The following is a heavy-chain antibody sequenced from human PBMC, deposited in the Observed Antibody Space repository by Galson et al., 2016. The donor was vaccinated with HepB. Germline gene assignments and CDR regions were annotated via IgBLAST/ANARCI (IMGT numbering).Heavy chain of an antibody. CDR3: ARDYGDYGALLGFDY. D-gene: IGHD4-17*01. CDR1: GFSLTTSGMR. CDR2: IDWDDEK. Sequence: PALVKPTQTLTLTCTFSGFSLTTSGMRVSWIRQPPGKALEWLARIDWDDEKTYSTSLGTRLSISKDTSKNQVVLTMTNMDPVDTATYYCARDYGDYGALLGFDYWGQGTLVSVSS. V-gene: IGHV2-70*04. J-gene: IGHJ4*02.